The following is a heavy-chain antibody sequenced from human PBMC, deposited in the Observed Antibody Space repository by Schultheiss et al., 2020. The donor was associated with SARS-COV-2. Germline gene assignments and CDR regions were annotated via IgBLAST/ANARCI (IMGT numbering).Heavy chain of an antibody. Sequence: SETLSLTCTVSGGSIGTYYWHWIRQPLGKGLEWIGYIYYSGSTNYNLSLRTRVTMSVDTSKNQFSLKLSSVTAADTAVYYCARDDRDRLQPGGYYYYAMDVWGQGTTVTVSS. J-gene: IGHJ6*02. V-gene: IGHV4-59*12. CDR1: GGSIGTYY. CDR2: IYYSGST. CDR3: ARDDRDRLQPGGYYYYAMDV. D-gene: IGHD5-24*01.